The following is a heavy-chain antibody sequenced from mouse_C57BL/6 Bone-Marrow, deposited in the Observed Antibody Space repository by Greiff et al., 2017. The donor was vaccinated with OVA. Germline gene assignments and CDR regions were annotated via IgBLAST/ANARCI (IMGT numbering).Heavy chain of an antibody. CDR3: AREDYGSSPDY. CDR2: INPYNGGT. Sequence: VQLKQSGPVLVKPGASVKMSCKASGYTFTDYYMNWVKQSHGKSLEWIGVINPYNGGTSYNQKFKGKATLTVDKSSSTAYMELNSLTSEDSAVYYCAREDYGSSPDYWGQGTTLTVSS. D-gene: IGHD1-1*01. CDR1: GYTFTDYY. V-gene: IGHV1-19*01. J-gene: IGHJ2*01.